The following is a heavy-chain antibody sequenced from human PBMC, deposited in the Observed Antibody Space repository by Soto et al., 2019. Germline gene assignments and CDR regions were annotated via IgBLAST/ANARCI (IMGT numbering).Heavy chain of an antibody. J-gene: IGHJ6*02. D-gene: IGHD3-10*01. CDR1: GFTFISYS. CDR3: ARVGEKTDGMDV. Sequence: GGSLRLSCAASGFTFISYSMNWVRQAPGKGLEWVSSISSSSSYIYYADSVKGRFTISRDNAKNSLYLQMNSLRAEDTAVYYCARVGEKTDGMDVWGQGTTVTVSS. V-gene: IGHV3-21*01. CDR2: ISSSSSYI.